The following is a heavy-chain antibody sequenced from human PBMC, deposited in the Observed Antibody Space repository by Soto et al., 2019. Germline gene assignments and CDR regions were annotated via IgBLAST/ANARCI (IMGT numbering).Heavy chain of an antibody. J-gene: IGHJ5*02. CDR1: GGTFSSYA. Sequence: QVQLVQSGAEVKKPGSSVKVSCKASGGTFSSYAISWVRQAPGQGLEWMGGIIPIFGTANYAQKFQGRVTITADESTSTAYMELSSLRSEDTAVYYCAGIAVWSGYYSHNWFDPWGQGTLVTVSS. D-gene: IGHD3-3*01. CDR3: AGIAVWSGYYSHNWFDP. V-gene: IGHV1-69*01. CDR2: IIPIFGTA.